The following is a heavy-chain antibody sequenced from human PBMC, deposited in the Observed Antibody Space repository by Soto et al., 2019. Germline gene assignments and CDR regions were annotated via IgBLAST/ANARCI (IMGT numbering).Heavy chain of an antibody. V-gene: IGHV1-46*01. Sequence: GASVKVSCKASGYTFTSYYMHWVRQAPGQWLEWMGIINPSGGSTSYAQKFQGRVTMTRDTSTSTVYMELSSLRSEDTAVYYCARDVVLWFGELLSSPYGMDVWGQGTTVTVS. J-gene: IGHJ6*02. CDR2: INPSGGST. CDR3: ARDVVLWFGELLSSPYGMDV. D-gene: IGHD3-10*01. CDR1: GYTFTSYY.